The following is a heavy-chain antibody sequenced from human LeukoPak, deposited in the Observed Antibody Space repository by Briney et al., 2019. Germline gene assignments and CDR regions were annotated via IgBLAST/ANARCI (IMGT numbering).Heavy chain of an antibody. J-gene: IGHJ3*01. D-gene: IGHD4-11*01. Sequence: SETLSLTCAVSGYAISSGYYWGWIRQPPGKGLEWIGSIYHSGTTYSNPSLKSRLTMSVNTSKNQFSLKLSSVTAADTAVYYCARGETTAADRREGDAFDVWGQGTIVTVSS. V-gene: IGHV4-38-2*01. CDR3: ARGETTAADRREGDAFDV. CDR2: IYHSGTT. CDR1: GYAISSGYY.